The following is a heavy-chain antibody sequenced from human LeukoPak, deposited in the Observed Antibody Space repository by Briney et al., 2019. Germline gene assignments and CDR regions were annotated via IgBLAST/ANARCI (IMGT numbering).Heavy chain of an antibody. V-gene: IGHV3-11*04. J-gene: IGHJ2*01. Sequence: SLTLSSAVSRFTFSDYYMSWIRPAPGRGREWVSYISSSGSTIYYAGSVKDRFTIARDNAEHSLYLQVNSLLVEVTAVYYCARLGTTGTTPLNYWYFELWGRLALVTVAS. CDR3: ARLGTTGTTPLNYWYFEL. CDR1: RFTFSDYY. D-gene: IGHD4-17*01. CDR2: ISSSGSTI.